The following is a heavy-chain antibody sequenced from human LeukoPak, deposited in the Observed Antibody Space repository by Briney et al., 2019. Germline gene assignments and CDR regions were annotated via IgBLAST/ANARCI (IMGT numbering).Heavy chain of an antibody. Sequence: GGSLRLSCAASGFTFSTYAMTWVRQAPGKGLEWVSYISSSGRTTYYADSVKGRFTISRDNSKNTLYLQMNSLIAEDTAVYYCAKSGYNRFDYWGQGTRVTVSS. CDR3: AKSGYNRFDY. D-gene: IGHD5-24*01. J-gene: IGHJ4*02. CDR1: GFTFSTYA. CDR2: ISSSGRTT. V-gene: IGHV3-23*01.